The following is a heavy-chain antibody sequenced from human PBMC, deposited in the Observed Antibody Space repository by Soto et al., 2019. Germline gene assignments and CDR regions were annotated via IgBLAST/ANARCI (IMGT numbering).Heavy chain of an antibody. J-gene: IGHJ4*02. CDR3: DRNSYGYGSSSGHFGH. D-gene: IGHD3-10*01. CDR1: GGSISSGDYY. CDR2: IYYSGST. Sequence: PSETLSLTCTVSGGSISSGDYYWSWIRQPPGKGLEWIGYIYYSGSTYYNPSLKSRVTISVDTSKNQFSLKLSSVTAADTAVYYCDRNSYGYGSSSGHFGHLGQGTLITGS. V-gene: IGHV4-30-4*01.